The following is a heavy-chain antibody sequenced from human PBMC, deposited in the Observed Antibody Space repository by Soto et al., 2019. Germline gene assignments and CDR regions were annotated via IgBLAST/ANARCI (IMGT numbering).Heavy chain of an antibody. CDR3: ARDLPYCSSTSCWGA. CDR2: ISSTGNTI. D-gene: IGHD2-2*01. CDR1: GFTFSSYE. Sequence: EEQLVESGGGLKQPGGSLRLSCAASGFTFSSYEMNWVRRAPGKGLEWISYISSTGNTIYYADSVRGRFTISRDNAKNSLSLQMNSLRAEDTAIYYCARDLPYCSSTSCWGAWGQGTPVTVSS. J-gene: IGHJ5*02. V-gene: IGHV3-48*03.